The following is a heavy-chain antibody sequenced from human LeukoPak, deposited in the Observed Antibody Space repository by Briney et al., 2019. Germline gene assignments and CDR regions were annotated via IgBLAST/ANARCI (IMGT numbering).Heavy chain of an antibody. Sequence: PGGSLRLSCAASGFTFSSYAMSWVRQAPGKGLEWVSAISGSGGSTYYADSVKGRFTISRDNSKNTLYLQMNSLRAEDTAVYYCAVPVGATSRSYFDYWGQGTLVTVSS. J-gene: IGHJ4*02. CDR2: ISGSGGST. V-gene: IGHV3-23*01. CDR1: GFTFSSYA. D-gene: IGHD1-26*01. CDR3: AVPVGATSRSYFDY.